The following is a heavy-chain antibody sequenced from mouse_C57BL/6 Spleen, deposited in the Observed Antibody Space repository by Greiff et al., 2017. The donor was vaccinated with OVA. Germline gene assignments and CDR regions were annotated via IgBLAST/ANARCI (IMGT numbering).Heavy chain of an antibody. J-gene: IGHJ4*01. V-gene: IGHV1-76*01. CDR3: ASLTTVVASYYAMDY. D-gene: IGHD1-1*01. CDR1: GYTFTDYY. CDR2: IYPGSGNT. Sequence: QVQLKQSGAELVRPGASVKLSCKASGYTFTDYYINWVKQRPGQGLEWIARIYPGSGNTYYNEKFKGKATLTAEKSSSTAYMQLSSLTSEDSAVYFCASLTTVVASYYAMDYWGQGTSVTVSS.